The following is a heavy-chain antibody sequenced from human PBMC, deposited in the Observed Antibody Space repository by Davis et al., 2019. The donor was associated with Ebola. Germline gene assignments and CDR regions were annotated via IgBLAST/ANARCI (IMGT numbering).Heavy chain of an antibody. J-gene: IGHJ4*02. D-gene: IGHD3-9*01. CDR3: ARLTDILTGYYNF. CDR2: VYYSGTT. CDR1: GGSISSGGSS. V-gene: IGHV4-61*08. Sequence: MPSETLSLTCAVSGGSISSGGSSWTWIRQPPGKGLEWIGNVYYSGTTTYNPSLKSPVTISVDTSENQFSLNLISVTAADTAVYYCARLTDILTGYYNFWGQGTLVTVSS.